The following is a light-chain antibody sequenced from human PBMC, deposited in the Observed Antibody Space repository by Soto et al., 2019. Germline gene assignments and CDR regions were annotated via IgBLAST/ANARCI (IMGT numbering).Light chain of an antibody. V-gene: IGKV1-6*01. CDR2: AAS. Sequence: IQMTQSPSSLSASVGDRVTITCRASHSINTYLKWYQQKPGKAPKLLIYAASILQSGVPSRFSGSGSGTDFTLTISSLQREDFATYYCLQDYLYPLTFGGGTKVDIK. CDR3: LQDYLYPLT. J-gene: IGKJ4*01. CDR1: HSINTY.